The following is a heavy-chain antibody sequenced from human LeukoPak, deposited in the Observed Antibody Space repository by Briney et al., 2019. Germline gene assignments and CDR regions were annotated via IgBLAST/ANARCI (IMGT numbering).Heavy chain of an antibody. CDR1: GFTFSNYW. J-gene: IGHJ4*02. Sequence: GGSLRLSCAASGFTFSNYWMHWVRQAPGKGLVWVSRINSDGSSTSYADSVKGRFTISRDNAKITLYLQMNSLRAEDTTVYYCARTQAEPYYFDYWGQGTLVTVSS. V-gene: IGHV3-74*01. CDR2: INSDGSST. CDR3: ARTQAEPYYFDY. D-gene: IGHD1-14*01.